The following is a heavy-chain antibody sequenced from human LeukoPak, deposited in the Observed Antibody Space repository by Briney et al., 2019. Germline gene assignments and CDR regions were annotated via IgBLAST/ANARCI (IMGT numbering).Heavy chain of an antibody. J-gene: IGHJ6*03. V-gene: IGHV3-20*04. Sequence: GGSLRLSCAASGFTFDDYGMSWVRQAPGKGLEWVSGINWNGGSTGYADSVKGRFTISRDNAKNSLYLQMNSLRAEDTALYYCAGEIDYSSSPLAHSYYYYYMDVWGKGTTVTVSS. CDR1: GFTFDDYG. D-gene: IGHD6-6*01. CDR3: AGEIDYSSSPLAHSYYYYYMDV. CDR2: INWNGGST.